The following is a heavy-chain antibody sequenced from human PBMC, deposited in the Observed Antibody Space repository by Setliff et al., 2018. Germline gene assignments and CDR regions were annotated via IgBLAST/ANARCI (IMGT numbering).Heavy chain of an antibody. CDR3: AKDRVPDGKWDFDS. Sequence: GGSLRLSCAASGFTFSDYYMSWIRQAPGKGLEWVSGIRAGSDNIAYADSVRGRSTISRDNSKNSIFLQMNNLRVEDTTIYYCAKDRVPDGKWDFDSSGPGILVTVSS. J-gene: IGHJ4*02. CDR1: GFTFSDYY. CDR2: IRAGSDNI. D-gene: IGHD2-8*01. V-gene: IGHV3-23*01.